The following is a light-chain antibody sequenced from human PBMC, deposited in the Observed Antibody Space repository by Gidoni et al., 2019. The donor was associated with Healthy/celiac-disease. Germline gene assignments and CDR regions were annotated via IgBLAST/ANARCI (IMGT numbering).Light chain of an antibody. CDR1: QSISSY. V-gene: IGKV1-39*01. CDR2: AAS. CDR3: QQSYSTPPT. Sequence: DLQMTQSPSSLSASVGDRVTITCRASQSISSYLNWYQQKPGKAPQLLIYAASSLQSGVPSRFSGSGSGTDFTLTISSLQPEDFATYYCQQSYSTPPTFXGXTKVEIK. J-gene: IGKJ4*01.